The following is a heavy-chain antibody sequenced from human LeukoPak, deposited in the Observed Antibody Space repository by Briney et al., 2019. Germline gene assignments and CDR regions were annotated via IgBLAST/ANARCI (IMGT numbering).Heavy chain of an antibody. V-gene: IGHV3-23*01. CDR2: ISGSGGST. Sequence: PGGSLRLSCAASGFTVSSSYMSWVRQAPGKGLEWVSAISGSGGSTYYADSVKGRFTVSRDNSENTLFLQMNSLRAEDTAIYYCAKDTDVVVPEYFQYWGQGTLVTVSS. D-gene: IGHD2-15*01. CDR3: AKDTDVVVPEYFQY. CDR1: GFTVSSSY. J-gene: IGHJ1*01.